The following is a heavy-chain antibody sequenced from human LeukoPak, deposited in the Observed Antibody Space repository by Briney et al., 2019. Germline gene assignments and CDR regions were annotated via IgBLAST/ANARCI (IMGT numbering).Heavy chain of an antibody. J-gene: IGHJ4*02. CDR1: GFTFTSYS. CDR2: ISSSSTYI. D-gene: IGHD2-15*01. Sequence: KPGGSLRLSCAASGFTFTSYSMNWVRQAPGRGLEWVSSISSSSTYIYYADSVKGRFTISRDNAKNSLYLQMNSLRAEDTAVYYCARAPGVGLGFDYWGQGTLVTVSS. V-gene: IGHV3-21*01. CDR3: ARAPGVGLGFDY.